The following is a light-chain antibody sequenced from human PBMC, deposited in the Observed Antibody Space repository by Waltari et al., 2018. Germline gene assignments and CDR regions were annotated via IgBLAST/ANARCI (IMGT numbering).Light chain of an antibody. V-gene: IGLV3-19*01. J-gene: IGLJ2*01. Sequence: SSELTQDPAVSVALGQTVRITCQGDSLRSYYASWYQQKPGQAPVLVIYAKNNRPSGIPDRFSVSSSGNTASLTITGAQAEDEADYYCNSRDSSGTVVFGGGTKLTVL. CDR3: NSRDSSGTVV. CDR1: SLRSYY. CDR2: AKN.